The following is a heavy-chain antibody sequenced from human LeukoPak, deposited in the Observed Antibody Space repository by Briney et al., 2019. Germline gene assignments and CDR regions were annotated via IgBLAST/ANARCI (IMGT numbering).Heavy chain of an antibody. CDR3: AREAPKLVPATEYYFDY. CDR2: IIPIFGTA. J-gene: IGHJ4*02. CDR1: GGTFSSYA. Sequence: SVKVSCKASGGTFSSYAISWVRQAPGQGLEWMGGIIPIFGTANYAQKFQGRVTITTDESTSTAYMELSSLRSEDTAVYYCAREAPKLVPATEYYFDYWGQGTLVTVSS. V-gene: IGHV1-69*05. D-gene: IGHD2-2*01.